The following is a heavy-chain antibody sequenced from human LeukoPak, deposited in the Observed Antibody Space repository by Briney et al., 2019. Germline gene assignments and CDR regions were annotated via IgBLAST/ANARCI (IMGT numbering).Heavy chain of an antibody. CDR3: ARGDKKENLSGPSGYFDP. CDR1: GFTFSSYS. J-gene: IGHJ5*02. D-gene: IGHD3-10*01. Sequence: PGGSLRLSCAASGFTFSSYSMNWVRQAPGKGLEWVSSISSSSSYIYYADSVKGRFTISRDNAKNSLYLQMNSLRADDTAVYYCARGDKKENLSGPSGYFDPWGQGSLVTVSS. V-gene: IGHV3-21*04. CDR2: ISSSSSYI.